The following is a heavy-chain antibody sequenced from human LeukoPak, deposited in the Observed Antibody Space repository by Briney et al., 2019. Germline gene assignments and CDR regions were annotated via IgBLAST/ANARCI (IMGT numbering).Heavy chain of an antibody. CDR3: TKRVKYGGTWDHFAD. V-gene: IGHV3-23*01. CDR1: GFTFDNCR. CDR2: VNADGGNT. Sequence: GGSLRLSCAASGFTFDNCRMSWVRQAPGKGLEWVSTVNADGGNTYYADSVKGRFTISRDNSKSTLIPQMNSLRVEDTALYYCTKRVKYGGTWDHFADWGQGTLVTVSS. J-gene: IGHJ4*02. D-gene: IGHD1-26*01.